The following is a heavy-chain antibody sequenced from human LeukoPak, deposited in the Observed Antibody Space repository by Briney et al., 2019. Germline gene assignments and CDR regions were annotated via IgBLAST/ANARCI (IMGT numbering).Heavy chain of an antibody. D-gene: IGHD3-16*01. V-gene: IGHV4-4*02. Sequence: PSETLSLTCAVSGGSISGGNWWSWVRQPPGKGLEWIGEIYHSGNTNYNPSLESRVTISVDTSKNQFSLKLNSVTAADTAVYHCAGYSIPYTFGYWGQGTLVTVSS. CDR2: IYHSGNT. CDR3: AGYSIPYTFGY. J-gene: IGHJ4*02. CDR1: GGSISGGNW.